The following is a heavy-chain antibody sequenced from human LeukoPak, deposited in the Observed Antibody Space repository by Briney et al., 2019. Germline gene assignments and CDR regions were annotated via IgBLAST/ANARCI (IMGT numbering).Heavy chain of an antibody. D-gene: IGHD2-15*01. CDR3: ARGGAHCSGGSCYSENYYMDV. J-gene: IGHJ6*03. V-gene: IGHV3-7*03. CDR2: IKQDGSEK. CDR1: GFTFSSYW. Sequence: GGSLRLSCAASGFTFSSYWMSWVRQAPGKGLEWVANIKQDGSEKYYVDSVKGRFTISRDNAKNSLYLQMNSLRAEDTALYYCARGGAHCSGGSCYSENYYMDVWGKGTTVTVSS.